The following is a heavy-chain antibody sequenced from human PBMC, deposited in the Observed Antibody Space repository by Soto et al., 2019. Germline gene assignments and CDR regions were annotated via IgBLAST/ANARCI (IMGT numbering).Heavy chain of an antibody. CDR3: ARVGSTESCFDP. CDR1: GGSVSAGSYY. Sequence: QVQLQESGPGLVKPSETLSLTCTVSGGSVSAGSYYWSWIRQPPGKGLEWIGYIYYTGSTNYNPSLKSRVTMSVDTSKNQLSLKLNSVTAADTAVYYCARVGSTESCFDPRGQGTLVTVSS. V-gene: IGHV4-61*01. D-gene: IGHD2-8*02. CDR2: IYYTGST. J-gene: IGHJ5*02.